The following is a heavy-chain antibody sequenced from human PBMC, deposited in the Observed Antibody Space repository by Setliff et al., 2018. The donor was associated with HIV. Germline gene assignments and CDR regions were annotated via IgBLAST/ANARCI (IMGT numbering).Heavy chain of an antibody. CDR2: FYHSTT. J-gene: IGHJ6*02. CDR3: ARLHIRFRSQDWAAVDV. CDR1: GYSISSGYY. V-gene: IGHV4-38-2*01. Sequence: SETLSLTCVVSGYSISSGYYWGWIRQPPGTGLEWIGSFYHSTTYYNPSLKSRVTISVDTSKNQFSLKLISVTAADTAVYYCARLHIRFRSQDWAAVDVWGQGTTVTVSS. D-gene: IGHD3-3*01.